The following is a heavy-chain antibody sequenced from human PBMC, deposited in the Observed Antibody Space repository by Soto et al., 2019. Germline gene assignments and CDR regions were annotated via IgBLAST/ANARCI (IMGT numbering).Heavy chain of an antibody. CDR1: GYTFTGYY. CDR2: TSPSGLAT. J-gene: IGHJ4*02. Sequence: ASVKVSCKASGYTFTGYYIHWVQQAPGQGLEWMGWTSPSGLATNYAQRFQGRVTMSRDRATSTVYMELSRLRSEDTAVYYCAREDAERATRFLDYWGQGTVVTVSS. D-gene: IGHD2-21*01. CDR3: AREDAERATRFLDY. V-gene: IGHV1-2*02.